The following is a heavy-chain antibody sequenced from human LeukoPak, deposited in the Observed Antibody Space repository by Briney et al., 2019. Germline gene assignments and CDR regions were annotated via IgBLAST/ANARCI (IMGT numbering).Heavy chain of an antibody. V-gene: IGHV3-53*01. J-gene: IGHJ4*02. CDR3: ASSADGYNLLYFDY. CDR2: IYSGGST. Sequence: GGSLRLSCAASGFTVSNNYMSWVRQAPGKGLEWVSVIYSGGSTYYADSVKGRFTISRDSSRNTLFLQMNSLRAEDTAVYYCASSADGYNLLYFDYWGQGTLVTVSS. CDR1: GFTVSNNY. D-gene: IGHD5-24*01.